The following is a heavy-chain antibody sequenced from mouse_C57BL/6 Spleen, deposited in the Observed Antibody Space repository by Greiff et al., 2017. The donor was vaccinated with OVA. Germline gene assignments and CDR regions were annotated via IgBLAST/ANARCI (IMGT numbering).Heavy chain of an antibody. J-gene: IGHJ4*01. CDR2: ISSGSSTI. Sequence: EVQLVESGGGLVKPGGSLKLSCAASGFTFSDYGMHWVRQAPEKGLEWVAYISSGSSTIYYADTVKGRFTISRDNAKNTLFLQMTSLRSEDTAMYYCARTQLYAMEYWGQEASVTVSS. D-gene: IGHD4-1*02. CDR1: GFTFSDYG. CDR3: ARTQLYAMEY. V-gene: IGHV5-17*01.